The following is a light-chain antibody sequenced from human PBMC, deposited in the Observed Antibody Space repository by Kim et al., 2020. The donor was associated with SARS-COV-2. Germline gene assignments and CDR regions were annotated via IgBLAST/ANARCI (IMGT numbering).Light chain of an antibody. CDR3: QQSHTIPLT. J-gene: IGKJ4*01. CDR1: QGINSW. V-gene: IGKV1-12*01. CDR2: TAS. Sequence: DIQMTQSPSSVSASVGDRLTITCRASQGINSWLAWYQQKAGQAPKLLMHTASSLLSGVPSRFSGSGSDTNYTLTINSLQPEDFATYYCQQSHTIPLTFGGGTKLEI.